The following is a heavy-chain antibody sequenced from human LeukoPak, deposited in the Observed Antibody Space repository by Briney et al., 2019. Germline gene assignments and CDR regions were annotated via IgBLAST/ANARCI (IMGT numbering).Heavy chain of an antibody. J-gene: IGHJ4*02. CDR3: ARRGSGWSYDY. Sequence: GASLKISCKTSGYSFTSYWITWVRQLPGKGLEWMGRIDPSDSYTDYSPPFQGHVTISADKSISTAYLQWSSLKASDNAIYYCARRGSGWSYDYWGQGTLVTVSS. CDR1: GYSFTSYW. CDR2: IDPSDSYT. V-gene: IGHV5-10-1*01. D-gene: IGHD6-19*01.